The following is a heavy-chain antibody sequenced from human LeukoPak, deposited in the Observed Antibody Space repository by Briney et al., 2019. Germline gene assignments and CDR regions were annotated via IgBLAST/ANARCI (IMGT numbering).Heavy chain of an antibody. D-gene: IGHD6-19*01. Sequence: AGGSLRPSCAASGFTFSSYAMSWVRQAPGKGLEWVSGLSGSGGNTIYADSVKGRFTISRDNSKNTMFLQMNSLRAEDTAVYYCAKELSGGWPFDYWGQGALVTVSS. V-gene: IGHV3-23*01. CDR1: GFTFSSYA. J-gene: IGHJ4*02. CDR3: AKELSGGWPFDY. CDR2: LSGSGGNT.